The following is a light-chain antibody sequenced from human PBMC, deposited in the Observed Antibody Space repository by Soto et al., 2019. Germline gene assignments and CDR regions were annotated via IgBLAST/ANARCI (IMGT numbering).Light chain of an antibody. J-gene: IGKJ1*01. CDR3: QQHYDTPWT. CDR2: WAS. V-gene: IGKV4-1*01. Sequence: DIVMTQSPDSLAVSLGERATINCKSSQSVFYSSNNNNYLSWYQQKPGQPPKLLIYWASTRESGVPDRFSGSGSGTDFTLTINSLQAEDVAVYYCQQHYDTPWTFGQGTKVEI. CDR1: QSVFYSSNNNNY.